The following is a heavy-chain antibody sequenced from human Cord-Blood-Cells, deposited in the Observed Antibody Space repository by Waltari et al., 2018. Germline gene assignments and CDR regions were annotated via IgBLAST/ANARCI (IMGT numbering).Heavy chain of an antibody. J-gene: IGHJ4*02. V-gene: IGHV4-39*01. CDR2: IYYSGTT. Sequence: QLQLQESGPGLVKPSETLSLTCTVSGGSISSSSYYWGWIRQPPGKGLEWIGSIYYSGTTYYNPSLKSRVTISVDTPKNQFSLKLSSVTAADTAVYYCARRGAARPFDYWGQGTLVTVSS. CDR3: ARRGAARPFDY. D-gene: IGHD6-6*01. CDR1: GGSISSSSYY.